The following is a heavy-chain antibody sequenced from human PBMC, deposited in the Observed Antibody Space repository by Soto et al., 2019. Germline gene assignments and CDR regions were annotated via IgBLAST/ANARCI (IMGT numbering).Heavy chain of an antibody. Sequence: SVKVSCKASGGTFSSYAISWVRQAPGQGLEWMGGIIPIFGTANYAQKFQGRVTITADESTSTAYMELSSLRSEDTAVYYCARCHYDSSGYYPSAFDIWGQGTMVTVSS. CDR3: ARCHYDSSGYYPSAFDI. V-gene: IGHV1-69*13. CDR2: IIPIFGTA. J-gene: IGHJ3*02. CDR1: GGTFSSYA. D-gene: IGHD3-22*01.